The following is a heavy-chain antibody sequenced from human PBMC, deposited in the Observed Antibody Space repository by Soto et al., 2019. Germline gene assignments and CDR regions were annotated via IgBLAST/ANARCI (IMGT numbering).Heavy chain of an antibody. D-gene: IGHD6-13*01. J-gene: IGHJ4*02. CDR3: ARVYSSWYSDY. CDR2: IWYDGSNK. CDR1: GFTFSNYG. V-gene: IGHV3-33*01. Sequence: QVQLVESGGGVVQPGRSLRLSCAASGFTFSNYGMHWFRQAPGKGLEWVAVIWYDGSNKYYADSVKGRFTISRDNSKNTLYLQMNSLRAEDTAVYYCARVYSSWYSDYWGQGTLVTVSS.